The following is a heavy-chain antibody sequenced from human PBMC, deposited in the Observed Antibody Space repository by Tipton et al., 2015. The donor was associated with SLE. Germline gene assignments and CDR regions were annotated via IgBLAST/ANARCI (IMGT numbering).Heavy chain of an antibody. CDR1: GHSVTIYS. J-gene: IGHJ4*02. D-gene: IGHD3-16*01. CDR2: VSNTGGT. CDR3: ASGGGNYYFDF. Sequence: TLSLTCSVSGHSVTIYSLSWVRQTPLKGLEWIGYVSNTGGTNYNPSLKSRVTMSVDTSKNQFSLNLRSVTASDAAVYYCASGGGNYYFDFWGQGTRVTVSS. V-gene: IGHV4-4*08.